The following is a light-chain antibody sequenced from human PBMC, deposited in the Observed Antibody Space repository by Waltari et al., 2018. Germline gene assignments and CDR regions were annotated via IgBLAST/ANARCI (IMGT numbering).Light chain of an antibody. CDR1: YSNIGSNV. Sequence: QSVLTQPPSASGTPGQRVTISCSGSYSNIGSNVVNWYQQLPGKAPKLLIYRSDPRPSGVPVRFSGSKSGSSASLAIDGLHSEDEADYYCASWDDSLNGHWVFGGGTKVTVL. CDR3: ASWDDSLNGHWV. J-gene: IGLJ3*02. CDR2: RSD. V-gene: IGLV1-44*01.